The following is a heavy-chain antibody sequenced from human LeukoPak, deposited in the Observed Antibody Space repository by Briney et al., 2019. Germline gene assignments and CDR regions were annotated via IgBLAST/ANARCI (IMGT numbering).Heavy chain of an antibody. V-gene: IGHV4-4*07. Sequence: SETLSLTCTVSGGSISSYYLSWIRQPARKGLEWIGRIYTSGSTNYNPSLKSRVTISVDTSKNQFSLKLSSVTAADTAVYYCARETYYDFWSGYCFFDYWGQGTLVIVSS. J-gene: IGHJ4*02. CDR3: ARETYYDFWSGYCFFDY. D-gene: IGHD3-3*01. CDR2: IYTSGST. CDR1: GGSISSYY.